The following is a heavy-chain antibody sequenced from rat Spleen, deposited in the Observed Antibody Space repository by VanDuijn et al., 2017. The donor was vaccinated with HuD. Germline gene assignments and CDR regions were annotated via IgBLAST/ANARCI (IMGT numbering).Heavy chain of an antibody. CDR1: GFTFNNYW. CDR2: ISYGDSSGHSST. J-gene: IGHJ2*01. V-gene: IGHV5-29*01. CDR3: ARRHYGYTDYFDY. Sequence: EVQLVESGGGLVQPGGSMKLSCAASGFTFNNYWMTWIRQAPGKGLEWVATISYGDSSGHSSTYYRDSVKGRFTISRDNAKSTLSLQMDSLRSEDTATYYCARRHYGYTDYFDYWGQGVMVTVSS. D-gene: IGHD1-9*01.